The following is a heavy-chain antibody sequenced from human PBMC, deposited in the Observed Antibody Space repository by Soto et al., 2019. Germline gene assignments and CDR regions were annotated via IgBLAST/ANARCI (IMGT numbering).Heavy chain of an antibody. CDR2: ISYDGSNK. CDR1: EFTFSSYG. J-gene: IGHJ6*02. CDR3: AKDQDIVASTRPGYYYYGMDV. Sequence: GGSLRLSCAASEFTFSSYGMHWVRQAPGKGLEWVAVISYDGSNKYYADSVKGRFTISRDNSKNTLYLQMDSLRAEDTAVYYCAKDQDIVASTRPGYYYYGMDVWGQGTTVTVSS. V-gene: IGHV3-30*18. D-gene: IGHD5-12*01.